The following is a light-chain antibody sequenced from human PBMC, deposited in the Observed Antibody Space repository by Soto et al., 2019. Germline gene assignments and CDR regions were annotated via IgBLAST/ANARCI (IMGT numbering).Light chain of an antibody. CDR2: AAS. V-gene: IGKV1-17*01. CDR3: QQYYSYPWT. J-gene: IGKJ1*01. Sequence: DIQMTSSSSSQSAYVGDRVTITCRASQGIRNDLGWYQQKPGKAPKLLIYAASTLQSGVPSRFSGSGSGTDFALTISCLQSEDFATYYCQQYYSYPWTFGQGTKVDIK. CDR1: QGIRND.